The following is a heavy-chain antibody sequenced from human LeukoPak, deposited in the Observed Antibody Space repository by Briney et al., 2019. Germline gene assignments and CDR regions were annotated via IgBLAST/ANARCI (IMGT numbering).Heavy chain of an antibody. D-gene: IGHD3-22*01. CDR3: ASRRSGYHVDY. CDR1: GFTFSNYW. V-gene: IGHV3-7*05. J-gene: IGHJ4*02. CDR2: IKQDGSEK. Sequence: GGSLRLSCAASGFTFSNYWMSWVRQAPGKGLEWVANIKQDGSEKLYVDSLKGRFTISRDNAKNSLFLQMNSLRAEDTAVYYCASRRSGYHVDYWGQGTQVTVSS.